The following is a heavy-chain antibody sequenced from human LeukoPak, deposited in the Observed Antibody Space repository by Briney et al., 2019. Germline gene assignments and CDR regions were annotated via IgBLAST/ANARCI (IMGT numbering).Heavy chain of an antibody. CDR2: IYYSGST. CDR3: ARVLTVTTWDYYYGMDV. D-gene: IGHD4-17*01. J-gene: IGHJ6*02. CDR1: GGSISSYY. V-gene: IGHV4-59*01. Sequence: SETLSLTCTVSGGSISSYYWSWIRQPPGKGLEWIGYIYYSGSTNYNPSLKSRVTISVDTSKNHFSLKRGSVTAADTAVYYCARVLTVTTWDYYYGMDVWGQGTTVTVSS.